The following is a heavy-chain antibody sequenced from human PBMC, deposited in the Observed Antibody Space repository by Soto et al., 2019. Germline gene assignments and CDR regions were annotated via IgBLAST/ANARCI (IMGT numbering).Heavy chain of an antibody. Sequence: QVHLQQWGAGLLKPSETLSLTCGVYGGSFGTSYWAWIRQSPEKGLEWIGEINHNGDSNYNPSLKMRVTISLDMSENQFSLKLTPVAAAATAVYYCARVTRFPDAFDIWGQGTPVIVSS. J-gene: IGHJ3*02. CDR1: GGSFGTSY. CDR3: ARVTRFPDAFDI. V-gene: IGHV4-34*01. CDR2: INHNGDS.